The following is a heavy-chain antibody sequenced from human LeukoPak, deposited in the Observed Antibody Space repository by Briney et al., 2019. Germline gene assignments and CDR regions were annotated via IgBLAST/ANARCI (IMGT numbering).Heavy chain of an antibody. CDR3: ARASGYCSSTSCYAPWFDP. CDR2: INPSGGST. D-gene: IGHD2-2*03. Sequence: ASVKVSCKASGYTFTSYYMHWVRQAPGQGLEWMGIINPSGGSTSYAQKFQGRVTMTRDTSTSTVYMELSSLRSEDTAVYYCARASGYCSSTSCYAPWFDPWGQGTLVTVSS. V-gene: IGHV1-46*01. J-gene: IGHJ5*02. CDR1: GYTFTSYY.